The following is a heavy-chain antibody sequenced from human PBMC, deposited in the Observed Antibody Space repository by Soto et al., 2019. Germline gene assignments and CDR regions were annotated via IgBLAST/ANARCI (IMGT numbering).Heavy chain of an antibody. D-gene: IGHD3-10*01. CDR2: IGGGETDT. V-gene: IGHV3-23*01. J-gene: IGHJ3*02. CDR1: GFTFSTYA. Sequence: PGGSLRLSCAASGFTFSTYAMSWVRQAPGKGLEWVSGIGGGETDTHYAESVKGRFTISRDNSKSTLFLQMSSLGAEDTAVYYCAKDRMSYNSVSDPFDIWGQGTMGTVS. CDR3: AKDRMSYNSVSDPFDI.